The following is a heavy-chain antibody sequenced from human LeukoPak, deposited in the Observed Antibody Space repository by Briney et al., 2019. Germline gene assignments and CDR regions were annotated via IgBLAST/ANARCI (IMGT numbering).Heavy chain of an antibody. CDR2: IYHTGST. D-gene: IGHD1-26*01. Sequence: SQTLSLTCTVSGDSITSSGFYWSWIRQPPGKGLEWIGYIYHTGSTYYNTSLQSRVTISVDTSKNQFSLNLRSVTVADTAVYYCARVKSYSGSYCADYWGQGTLATVSS. V-gene: IGHV4-30-2*01. CDR1: GDSITSSGFY. J-gene: IGHJ4*02. CDR3: ARVKSYSGSYCADY.